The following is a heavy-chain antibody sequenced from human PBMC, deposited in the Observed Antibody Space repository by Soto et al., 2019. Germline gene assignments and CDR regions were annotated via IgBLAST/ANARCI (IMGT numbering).Heavy chain of an antibody. Sequence: QVQLVQSGAEVKKPGSSVKVSCKASGGTFSSYTISWVRQAPGQGLEWMGRIIPILGIANYAQKFQGRVTITXXKXTNXAYMELSSLRSEDTAVYYCARGPAVAGTRYYGMDVWGQGTTVTVSS. CDR3: ARGPAVAGTRYYGMDV. CDR2: IIPILGIA. D-gene: IGHD6-19*01. V-gene: IGHV1-69*02. CDR1: GGTFSSYT. J-gene: IGHJ6*02.